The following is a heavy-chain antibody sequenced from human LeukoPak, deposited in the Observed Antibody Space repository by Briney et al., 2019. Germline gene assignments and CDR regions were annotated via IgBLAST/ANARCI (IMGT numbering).Heavy chain of an antibody. CDR2: ISGSGGST. CDR1: GFTFCSYA. D-gene: IGHD3-10*01. V-gene: IGHV3-23*01. J-gene: IGHJ4*02. Sequence: PGGSVRLSCAASGFTFCSYAMRWLRQAPGKGLEWVSAISGSGGSTYYADSVKGRFTISRDNSKHTLYLQMDSLRAEGTAVYYCAKTPRITMVRGVTIPYWGRGTLVTVSS. CDR3: AKTPRITMVRGVTIPY.